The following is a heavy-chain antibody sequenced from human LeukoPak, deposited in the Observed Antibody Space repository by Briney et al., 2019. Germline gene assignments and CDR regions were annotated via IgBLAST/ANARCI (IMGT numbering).Heavy chain of an antibody. J-gene: IGHJ3*02. CDR1: GFTVSSNY. CDR2: IYSGGST. Sequence: GGSLRLSCAASGFTVSSNYMSWVRQAPGKGLEWGSIIYSGGSTFYADSVKGQFTISRGNSKNTLYLQMNSLRAEDTALYYCAKASGLALYDSSGYYLNGLGDAFDIWGQGTMVTVSS. V-gene: IGHV3-53*05. D-gene: IGHD3-22*01. CDR3: AKASGLALYDSSGYYLNGLGDAFDI.